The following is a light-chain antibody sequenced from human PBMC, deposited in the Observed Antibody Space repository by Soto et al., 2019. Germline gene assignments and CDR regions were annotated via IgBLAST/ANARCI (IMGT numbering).Light chain of an antibody. CDR1: QSVLYSSNNKNY. Sequence: DIVMTQSPDSLAVSLGERATINCKSSQSVLYSSNNKNYLAWYQQKPGHPPKLLIYWASTRESGVPDRFSGSGSGTDFTLTISSLQAEDVAVYYCQQYYRTPWTFGQGTKVEIK. J-gene: IGKJ1*01. V-gene: IGKV4-1*01. CDR2: WAS. CDR3: QQYYRTPWT.